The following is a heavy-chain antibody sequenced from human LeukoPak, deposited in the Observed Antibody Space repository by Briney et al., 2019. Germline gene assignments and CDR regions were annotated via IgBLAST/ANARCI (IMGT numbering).Heavy chain of an antibody. D-gene: IGHD3-10*01. Sequence: PWETLSLTCAVYGGPFNDYYWSWIRQLPGKGLEWIGEINYSGSTNYSPSLKSRVTISVDTSKNQFSLKLSSVTAADTAVYYCARLTSGVRGIGTRHFDYWGQGTLVTVSS. CDR2: INYSGST. J-gene: IGHJ4*02. CDR1: GGPFNDYY. V-gene: IGHV4-34*01. CDR3: ARLTSGVRGIGTRHFDY.